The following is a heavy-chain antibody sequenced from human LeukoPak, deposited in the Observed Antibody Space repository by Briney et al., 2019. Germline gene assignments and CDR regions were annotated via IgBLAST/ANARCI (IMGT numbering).Heavy chain of an antibody. CDR3: ARDQGYYGSGSHDYYFDY. CDR2: TYYRSKWYN. V-gene: IGHV6-1*01. D-gene: IGHD3-10*01. Sequence: SQTLSLTCAISGDSVSSNSAAWNWIRQSPSRGLEWLGRTYYRSKWYNDYAVSVKSRITINPDTSKNQFSLQLNSVTPEDTAVYYCARDQGYYGSGSHDYYFDYWGQGTLVTVSS. J-gene: IGHJ4*02. CDR1: GDSVSSNSAA.